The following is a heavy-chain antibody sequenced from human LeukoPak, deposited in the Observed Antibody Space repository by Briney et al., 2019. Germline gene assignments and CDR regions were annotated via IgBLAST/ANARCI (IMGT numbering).Heavy chain of an antibody. D-gene: IGHD3-3*01. J-gene: IGHJ6*02. CDR2: INSDGSST. CDR1: GFTFSSYW. CDR3: ARGYDFWSGYYYYYYYGMDV. Sequence: GGSLRLSCAASGFTFSSYWMHWVCQAPGKGLVWVSRINSDGSSTSYADSVKGRFTISRDNAKNTLYLQMNSLRAEDTAVYYCARGYDFWSGYYYYYYYGMDVWGQGTTVTVSS. V-gene: IGHV3-74*01.